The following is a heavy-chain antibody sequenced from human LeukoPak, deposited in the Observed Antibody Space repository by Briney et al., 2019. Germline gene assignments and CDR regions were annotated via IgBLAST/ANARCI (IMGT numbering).Heavy chain of an antibody. D-gene: IGHD2-2*01. J-gene: IGHJ4*02. CDR3: ARDRVPAAMGTYFDY. CDR2: ISAYNGNT. Sequence: ASVKVSCKASGYTFTSYGISWVRQAPGQGLEWMGWISAYNGNTNYAQKLQGRVTMTTDTSTSTAYMELSSLRSEDTAVYYCARDRVPAAMGTYFDYWGQGTLVTVSS. CDR1: GYTFTSYG. V-gene: IGHV1-18*01.